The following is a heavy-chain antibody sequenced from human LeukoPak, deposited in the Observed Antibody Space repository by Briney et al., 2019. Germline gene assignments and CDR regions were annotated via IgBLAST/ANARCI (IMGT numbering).Heavy chain of an antibody. CDR3: ARTIVVVPAATRAFDI. J-gene: IGHJ3*02. D-gene: IGHD2-2*01. Sequence: PSETLSLTCAVYGGSFSGYYWSWIRQPPGKGLEWIGEINHSGSTNYNPSLKSRVTISVDTSKNQFSLKLSSVTAADTAVYYCARTIVVVPAATRAFDIRGQGTMVTVSS. V-gene: IGHV4-34*01. CDR2: INHSGST. CDR1: GGSFSGYY.